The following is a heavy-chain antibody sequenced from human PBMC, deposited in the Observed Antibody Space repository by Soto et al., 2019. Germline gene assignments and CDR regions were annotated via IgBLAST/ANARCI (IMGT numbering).Heavy chain of an antibody. CDR2: ISSSSSYI. V-gene: IGHV3-21*01. Sequence: EVQLVESGGGLVKPGGSLRLSCAASGFTFSSYSMNWVRQAPGKGLEWVLSISSSSSYIYYADSVKGRFTISRDNAKNSLYLQMNSLRAEDTAVYYCAREGAVAGHYDYWGQGTLVTVSS. CDR3: AREGAVAGHYDY. D-gene: IGHD6-19*01. CDR1: GFTFSSYS. J-gene: IGHJ4*02.